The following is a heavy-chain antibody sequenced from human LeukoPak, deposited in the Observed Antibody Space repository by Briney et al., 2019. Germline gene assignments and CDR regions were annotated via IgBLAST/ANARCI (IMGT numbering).Heavy chain of an antibody. CDR3: ARVIDYGDSGYFDY. Sequence: GGSLRLSCAASGFTFDDYAMHWVRQAPGKGLEWVSGISWNSGSIGYADSVKGRFTISRDNAKNSLYLQMNSLRAEDTAVYYCARVIDYGDSGYFDYWGQGTLVTVSS. CDR1: GFTFDDYA. D-gene: IGHD4-17*01. CDR2: ISWNSGSI. J-gene: IGHJ4*02. V-gene: IGHV3-9*01.